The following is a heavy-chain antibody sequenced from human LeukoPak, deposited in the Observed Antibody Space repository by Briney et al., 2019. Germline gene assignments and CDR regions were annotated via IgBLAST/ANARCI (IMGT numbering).Heavy chain of an antibody. V-gene: IGHV1-8*03. CDR2: MNPNSGNT. J-gene: IGHJ4*02. D-gene: IGHD6-19*01. Sequence: ASVKVSCKASGYTFTSYDINWVRQATGQGLEWIGWMNPNSGNTGYAQKFQGRVTITRNTSISTAYMELSSLRSEDTAVYYCARGRAVAGRSPLDLGYWGQGTLVTVSS. CDR1: GYTFTSYD. CDR3: ARGRAVAGRSPLDLGY.